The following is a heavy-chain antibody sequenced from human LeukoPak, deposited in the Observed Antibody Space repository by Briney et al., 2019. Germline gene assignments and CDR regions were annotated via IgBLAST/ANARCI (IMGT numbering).Heavy chain of an antibody. Sequence: GGSLRLSCAASGFTFSSYAMSWVRQAPGKGLEWVSAISGSGGSTYYADSVKGRFTISRDNSKNTLYLQMNSLRAEDTAVYYCAKSEYYYDSSGLDFDYWGQGTLVTVSS. CDR1: GFTFSSYA. CDR3: AKSEYYYDSSGLDFDY. J-gene: IGHJ4*02. V-gene: IGHV3-23*01. CDR2: ISGSGGST. D-gene: IGHD3-22*01.